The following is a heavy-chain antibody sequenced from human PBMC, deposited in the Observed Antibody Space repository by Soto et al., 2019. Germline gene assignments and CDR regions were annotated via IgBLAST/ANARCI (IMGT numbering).Heavy chain of an antibody. CDR1: AFSFGSSG. CDR2: ISSSSSLI. D-gene: IGHD3-10*01. V-gene: IGHV3-48*02. J-gene: IGHJ5*02. Sequence: LVESGGGLIQPGGSLRLSCAASAFSFGSSGMNWVRQAPGQGLEWVSYISSSSSLIYYADSVKGRFTISRDNAQNSLYLQMNSLRDEDTAVYYCARTGGSGTNNWFDPWGQGTLVTVSS. CDR3: ARTGGSGTNNWFDP.